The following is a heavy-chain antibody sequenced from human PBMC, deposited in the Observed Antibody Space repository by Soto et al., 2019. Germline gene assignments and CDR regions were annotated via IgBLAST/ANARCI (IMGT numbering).Heavy chain of an antibody. CDR2: FDPEDGET. D-gene: IGHD2-2*01. J-gene: IGHJ6*02. CDR1: GYTPTELS. V-gene: IGHV1-24*01. CDR3: ATAKPNCISTSCQEIYYYYGMDV. Sequence: ASVKDSCKVSGYTPTELSMHWVRQAPGKGLEWMGGFDPEDGETIYAQKFQGRVTMTEDTSTDTAYMELSSLRSEDTAVYYCATAKPNCISTSCQEIYYYYGMDVWG.